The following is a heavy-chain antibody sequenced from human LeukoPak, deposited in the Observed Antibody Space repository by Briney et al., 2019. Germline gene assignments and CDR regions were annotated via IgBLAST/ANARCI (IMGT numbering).Heavy chain of an antibody. V-gene: IGHV4-59*01. CDR3: AKGGYSGYDLGGLTYYYYYYGMDV. CDR2: IYYSGST. J-gene: IGHJ6*02. Sequence: SETLSLTCTVSGGSISSYYWSWIRQPPGKGLGWIGYIYYSGSTNYNPSLKSRVTISVDTSKNQFSLKLSSVTAADTAVYYCAKGGYSGYDLGGLTYYYYYYGMDVWGQGTPVTVSS. D-gene: IGHD5-12*01. CDR1: GGSISSYY.